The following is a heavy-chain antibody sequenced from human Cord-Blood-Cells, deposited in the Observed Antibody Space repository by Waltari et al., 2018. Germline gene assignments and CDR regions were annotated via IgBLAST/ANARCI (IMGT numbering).Heavy chain of an antibody. Sequence: QVQLVQSGAEVKKPGASVKVSCKASGYTFTGYYMHWVRQAPGQGLEWMGWINPNSGGTNDAQKFQGRVTMTRDTSISTAYMELSRLRSDDTAVYYCVRVVRGPYYYYGMDVWGQGTTVTVSS. D-gene: IGHD3-10*01. V-gene: IGHV1-2*02. CDR3: VRVVRGPYYYYGMDV. CDR2: INPNSGGT. CDR1: GYTFTGYY. J-gene: IGHJ6*02.